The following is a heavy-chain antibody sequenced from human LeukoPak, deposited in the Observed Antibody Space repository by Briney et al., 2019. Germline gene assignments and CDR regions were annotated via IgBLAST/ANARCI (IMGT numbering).Heavy chain of an antibody. Sequence: GGSLRLSCAASGFTFSDYAMRWVRQAPGKGLEWVSAVSGSGGSTYYADSVKGRFTISRDNSKNTLYLQMNSLRAEDTAVYYCAKDIDYYDSSGALGYWGQGTLVTVSS. CDR2: VSGSGGST. D-gene: IGHD3-22*01. CDR1: GFTFSDYA. CDR3: AKDIDYYDSSGALGY. J-gene: IGHJ4*02. V-gene: IGHV3-23*01.